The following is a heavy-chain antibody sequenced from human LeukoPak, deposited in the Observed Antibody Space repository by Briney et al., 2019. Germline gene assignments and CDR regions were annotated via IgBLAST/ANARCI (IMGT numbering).Heavy chain of an antibody. D-gene: IGHD3-10*01. CDR1: GFTFSSYA. Sequence: PGGSLRLSCAASGFTFSSYAMSLVRQAPGKGLEWVSDISVSGGSTYYADSVKGRFTISRDNSKNTLYLQMNSLRAEDTAVYYCAKVYYYGSGSYYNDAFDIWGQGTIVTVSS. V-gene: IGHV3-23*01. CDR2: ISVSGGST. J-gene: IGHJ3*02. CDR3: AKVYYYGSGSYYNDAFDI.